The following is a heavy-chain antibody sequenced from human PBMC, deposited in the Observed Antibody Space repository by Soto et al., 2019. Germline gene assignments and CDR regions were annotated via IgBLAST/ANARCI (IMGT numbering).Heavy chain of an antibody. V-gene: IGHV1-3*01. Sequence: SVKVSCKASGYTFTSYAMHWVRQAPGQRLEWMGWINAGNGNTKYSQKFQGRVTITRDTSASTAYMELSSLRSEDTAVYYCARGGADSFQRLHGEDNWYFDLWGRGTLVTVSS. J-gene: IGHJ2*01. CDR3: ARGGADSFQRLHGEDNWYFDL. CDR2: INAGNGNT. CDR1: GYTFTSYA. D-gene: IGHD3-10*01.